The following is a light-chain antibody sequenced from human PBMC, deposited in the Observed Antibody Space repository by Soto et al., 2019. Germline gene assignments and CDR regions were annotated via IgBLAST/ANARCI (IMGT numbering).Light chain of an antibody. CDR3: QQYKHWPWT. V-gene: IGKV3-15*01. J-gene: IGKJ1*01. CDR1: QSVGSN. Sequence: ETVMTQSPSTLSVSTGERATLPCRASQSVGSNLAWYQQRPGQAPRLLIYGASTRATGLPARFSGSGSGTDFTLTISSLQPEDFAVYYCQQYKHWPWTFGQGTKVDIK. CDR2: GAS.